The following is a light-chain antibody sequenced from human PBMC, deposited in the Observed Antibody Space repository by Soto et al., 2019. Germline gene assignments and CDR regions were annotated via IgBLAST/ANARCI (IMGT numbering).Light chain of an antibody. Sequence: QSALTQPASVSGSPGQSITISCTGTSSDVGGYNYVSWYQQHPGKAPKLMIYEVSNRPSGVSNRFSGSKSGNTASLTISGLQAEDEADYYCSSYTSSRQVFGGGTQVTVL. CDR3: SSYTSSRQV. CDR1: SSDVGGYNY. CDR2: EVS. V-gene: IGLV2-14*01. J-gene: IGLJ3*02.